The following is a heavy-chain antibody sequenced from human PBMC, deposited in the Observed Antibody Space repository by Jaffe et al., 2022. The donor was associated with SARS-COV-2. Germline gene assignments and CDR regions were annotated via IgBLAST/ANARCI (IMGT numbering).Heavy chain of an antibody. Sequence: QVQLVQSGAEVKKPGASVKVSCKASGYTFTGSYMHWVRQAPGQGLEWMGRIHPNSGGTNYAQKFQGRVTMTRDTSISTVYMELSRLRSDDTAVYYCAREISSRAIRPFDSWGQGTLVTVSS. CDR2: IHPNSGGT. J-gene: IGHJ4*02. V-gene: IGHV1-2*06. CDR1: GYTFTGSY. D-gene: IGHD3-16*02. CDR3: AREISSRAIRPFDS.